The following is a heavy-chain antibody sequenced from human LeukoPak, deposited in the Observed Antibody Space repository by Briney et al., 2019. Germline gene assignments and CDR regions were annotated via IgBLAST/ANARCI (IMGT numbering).Heavy chain of an antibody. J-gene: IGHJ4*02. V-gene: IGHV4-38-2*02. CDR3: ARDPIPAATVFDY. CDR2: IYHSGST. CDR1: AYSISSGYY. Sequence: SETLSLTCAVSAYSISSGYYWGWIRQPPGKGLEWMGSIYHSGSTYYNPSLKSRVTISVDASKNHFSLRLSSVTAADTAVYYCARDPIPAATVFDYWGQGTLVTVSS. D-gene: IGHD2-2*01.